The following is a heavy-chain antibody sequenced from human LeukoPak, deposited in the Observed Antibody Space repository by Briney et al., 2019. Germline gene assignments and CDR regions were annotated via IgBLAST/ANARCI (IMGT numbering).Heavy chain of an antibody. D-gene: IGHD1-26*01. CDR1: GGSFSGYD. CDR3: TKRQGPTSGSYDYFDP. J-gene: IGHJ5*02. CDR2: IHSSGYT. V-gene: IGHV4-4*09. Sequence: PSETLSLTCAVYGGSFSGYDWSWIRQPPGKGLEWIAYIHSSGYTNYNLSLKSRVTISVDTSNNQFSLKVTSVTAADTAMYYCTKRQGPTSGSYDYFDPWGQGALVTVSS.